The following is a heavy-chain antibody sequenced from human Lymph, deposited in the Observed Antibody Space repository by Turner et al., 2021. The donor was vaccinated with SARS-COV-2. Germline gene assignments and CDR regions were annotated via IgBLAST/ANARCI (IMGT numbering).Heavy chain of an antibody. V-gene: IGHV3-21*02. CDR2: SSGSSSYI. CDR3: ARGGRSPWQWLGLGNFDY. D-gene: IGHD6-19*01. J-gene: IGHJ4*02. CDR1: GFTFSSYS. Sequence: VTLVESGGGLVKPGGSLRLSCAVSGFTFSSYSMNWVRQAPGKGLEWVSFSSGSSSYIYYADSVKGRFTISRDNAKNSLYLQMNSLRAEDTAVYYCARGGRSPWQWLGLGNFDYWGQGTLVTVSS.